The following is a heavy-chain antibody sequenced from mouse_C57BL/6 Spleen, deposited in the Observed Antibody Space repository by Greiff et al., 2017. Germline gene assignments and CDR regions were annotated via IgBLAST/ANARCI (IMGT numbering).Heavy chain of an antibody. V-gene: IGHV1-80*01. Sequence: VQLQQSGAELVKPGASVKISCKASGYAFSSYWMNWVKQRPGKGLEWIGKICPGDGATNYNGKFKGKATLTADKSSSTAYMQLSSLTSEDSGVYFCARGGEFYYFDDWGKGTTLTVSS. CDR3: ARGGEFYYFDD. J-gene: IGHJ2*01. CDR2: ICPGDGAT. CDR1: GYAFSSYW.